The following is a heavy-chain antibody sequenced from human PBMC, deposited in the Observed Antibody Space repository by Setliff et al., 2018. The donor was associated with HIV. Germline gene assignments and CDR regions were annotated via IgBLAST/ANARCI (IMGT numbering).Heavy chain of an antibody. CDR2: IHYSGST. J-gene: IGHJ6*03. V-gene: IGHV4-39*07. D-gene: IGHD1-26*01. Sequence: SETLSLTCTVYGGSISGSNYVWGWIRQTPRKGLEWIGTIHYSGSTYHNPSLESRITISVDTSKNQFSLKLSSVTAADTAVYYCARGSYYYYYYMDVWGKGTTVTVSS. CDR1: GGSISGSNYV. CDR3: ARGSYYYYYYMDV.